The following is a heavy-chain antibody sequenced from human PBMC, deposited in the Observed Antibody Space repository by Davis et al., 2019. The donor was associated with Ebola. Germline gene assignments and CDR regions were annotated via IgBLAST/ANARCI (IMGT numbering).Heavy chain of an antibody. D-gene: IGHD3-3*01. V-gene: IGHV4-34*01. CDR1: GGSISSGGYS. CDR2: INHSGST. Sequence: PSETLSLTCAVSGGSISSGGYSWSWIRQPPGKGLEWIGEINHSGSTNYNPSLKSRVTISVDTSKNQFSLKLSSVTAADTAVYYCARERYGTIFGVAEVGYYYGMDVWGQGTTVTVSS. J-gene: IGHJ6*02. CDR3: ARERYGTIFGVAEVGYYYGMDV.